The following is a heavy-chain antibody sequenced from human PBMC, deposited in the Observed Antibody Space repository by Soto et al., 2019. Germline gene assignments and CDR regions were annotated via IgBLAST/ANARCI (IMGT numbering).Heavy chain of an antibody. Sequence: EVQLVESGGGLVQPGGSLRLSCVISGSIFSSHWMTWVRQAPGKGLEWVASINQDGFGKYYEDSVRGRFTISRDNAKNSVYLQMDSLRAEDTAVYYCAKDHGSGSYPYWGQGTLVTVSS. D-gene: IGHD1-26*01. J-gene: IGHJ4*02. CDR1: GSIFSSHW. CDR3: AKDHGSGSYPY. CDR2: INQDGFGK. V-gene: IGHV3-7*05.